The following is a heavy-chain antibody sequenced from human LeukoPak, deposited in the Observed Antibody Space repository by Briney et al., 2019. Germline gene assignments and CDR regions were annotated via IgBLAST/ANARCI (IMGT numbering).Heavy chain of an antibody. V-gene: IGHV3-15*01. J-gene: IGHJ6*03. D-gene: IGHD2/OR15-2a*01. CDR3: TTEPHPLLLAFYYMDV. Sequence: GGSLRLSCAASGFTFNSYDMHWVRQAPGKGLEWVGRIKSKTDGGTTDYAAPVKGRFTVSRDDSKNTLYLQMNSLKTEDTAVYYCTTEPHPLLLAFYYMDVWGKGTTVTISS. CDR2: IKSKTDGGTT. CDR1: GFTFNSYD.